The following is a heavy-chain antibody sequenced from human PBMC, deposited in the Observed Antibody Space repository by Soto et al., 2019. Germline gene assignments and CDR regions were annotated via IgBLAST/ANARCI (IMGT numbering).Heavy chain of an antibody. CDR2: IYYSGKT. CDR1: GGSISSSSYY. V-gene: IGHV4-39*07. Sequence: PSETLSLTCTVSGGSISSSSYYWAWIRQPPGKGLEWIGSIYYSGKTYYTPSLKSRVTISVDTSKNQFSLKLNSVTAADTAVYYCASAVRSWFYFDYWGQGALVTVSS. J-gene: IGHJ4*02. D-gene: IGHD6-13*01. CDR3: ASAVRSWFYFDY.